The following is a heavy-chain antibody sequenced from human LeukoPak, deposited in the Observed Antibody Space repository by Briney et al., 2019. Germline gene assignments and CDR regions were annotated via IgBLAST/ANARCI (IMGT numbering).Heavy chain of an antibody. V-gene: IGHV4-39*01. CDR3: ARHEIVVVPAAILCGWFDP. CDR1: GGSISSSSYY. J-gene: IGHJ5*02. CDR2: IYYSGST. D-gene: IGHD2-2*02. Sequence: SETLSLTCTVSGGSISSSSYYWGWIRQPPGKGLEWIGSIYYSGSTYYNPSLKSRVTISADTSKNQFSLKLSSVTAADTAVYYCARHEIVVVPAAILCGWFDPWGQGTLVTVSS.